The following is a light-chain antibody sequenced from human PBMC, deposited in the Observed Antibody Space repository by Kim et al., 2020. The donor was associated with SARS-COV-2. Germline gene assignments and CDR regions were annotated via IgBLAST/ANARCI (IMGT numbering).Light chain of an antibody. Sequence: WYPGERATLSCRADQSVDNFVAWYLQKPGQAPRLLIYDASIRATGIPPRFSGSGSGTDFTLTISSLESEDFAVYFCQQRHKWPPTFGQGTRLEIK. V-gene: IGKV3-11*01. J-gene: IGKJ5*01. CDR2: DAS. CDR1: QSVDNF. CDR3: QQRHKWPPT.